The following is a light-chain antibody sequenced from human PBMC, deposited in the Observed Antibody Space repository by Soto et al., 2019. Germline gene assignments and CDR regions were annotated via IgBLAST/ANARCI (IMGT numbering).Light chain of an antibody. CDR3: QQYCSSPPWT. J-gene: IGKJ1*01. CDR2: GAS. CDR1: QSVSSSY. V-gene: IGKV3-20*01. Sequence: EIVLTQSPGTLSLSPGERATLSCRASQSVSSSYLAWYQQKPGQAHRLLIYGASSRATGIPDRISGSGSGTDFPLTISRLEPEDFAVYYCQQYCSSPPWTFGQGTKVEIK.